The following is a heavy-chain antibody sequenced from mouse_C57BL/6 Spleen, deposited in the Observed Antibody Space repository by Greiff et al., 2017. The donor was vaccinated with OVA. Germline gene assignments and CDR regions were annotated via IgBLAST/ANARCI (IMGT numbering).Heavy chain of an antibody. CDR1: GYTFTEYT. Sequence: VQLVESGAELVKPGASVKLSCKASGYTFTEYTIHWVKQRSGQGLEWIGWFYPGSGSIKYNEKFKDKATLTADKSSSTVYMELSRLTSEDSAVYFCARHEDDGSSLYYFDYWGQGTTLTVSS. J-gene: IGHJ2*01. D-gene: IGHD1-1*01. CDR3: ARHEDDGSSLYYFDY. CDR2: FYPGSGSI. V-gene: IGHV1-62-2*01.